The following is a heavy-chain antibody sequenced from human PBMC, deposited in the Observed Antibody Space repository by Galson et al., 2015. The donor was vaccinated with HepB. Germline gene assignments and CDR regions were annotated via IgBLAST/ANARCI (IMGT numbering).Heavy chain of an antibody. V-gene: IGHV1-3*01. CDR1: GYTFTSYA. D-gene: IGHD2-2*01. Sequence: SVKVSCKASGYTFTSYAMHWVRQAPGQRLEWMGWINAGNGNTKYSQKFQGRVTITRDTSASTAYMELSSLRSEDTAVYYCARVRGEYCSSTSCYRHYYYYMDVWGKGTTVTVSS. CDR3: ARVRGEYCSSTSCYRHYYYYMDV. J-gene: IGHJ6*03. CDR2: INAGNGNT.